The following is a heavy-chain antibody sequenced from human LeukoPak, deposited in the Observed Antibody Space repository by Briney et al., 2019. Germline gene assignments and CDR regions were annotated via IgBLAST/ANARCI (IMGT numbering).Heavy chain of an antibody. CDR2: IYYSGST. D-gene: IGHD3-22*01. V-gene: IGHV4-39*01. J-gene: IGHJ3*02. CDR3: ARRPSPNSYDSSGLSDDAFDI. Sequence: SETLSLTCTVSGGSISSSSYYWGWIRQPPGKGLEWIGSIYYSGSTYYNPSLKSRVTISVDTSKNQFSLKLSSVTAADTAVYYCARRPSPNSYDSSGLSDDAFDIWGQGTMVTVSS. CDR1: GGSISSSSYY.